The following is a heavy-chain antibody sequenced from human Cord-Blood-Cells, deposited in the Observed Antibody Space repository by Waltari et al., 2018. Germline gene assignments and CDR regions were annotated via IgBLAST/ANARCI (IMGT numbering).Heavy chain of an antibody. J-gene: IGHJ4*02. CDR3: ARAIAAAGSGWGY. Sequence: QVQLVQSGAEVKKPGSSVKVSCKASGGTFSSYAISWVRQAPGQGLEWMGGIILYCGTANYAQKFQGRVTITADESTSTAYMELSSLRAEDTAVYYCARAIAAAGSGWGYWGQGTLVTVSP. CDR1: GGTFSSYA. V-gene: IGHV1-69*01. D-gene: IGHD6-13*01. CDR2: IILYCGTA.